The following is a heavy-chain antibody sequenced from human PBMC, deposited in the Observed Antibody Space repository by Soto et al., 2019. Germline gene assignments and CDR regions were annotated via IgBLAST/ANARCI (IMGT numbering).Heavy chain of an antibody. D-gene: IGHD2-15*01. J-gene: IGHJ3*02. CDR3: ARDVGAGSPDAFDI. V-gene: IGHV1-69*06. CDR2: IIPIFGTV. Sequence: SVKVSCKASGGTFSSYAISWVRQAPAQGLEWMGGIIPIFGTVNYAQKFQGGVTITADKSTSTAYMELSSVRSEDTALYYCARDVGAGSPDAFDIWGQGAMVAFSS. CDR1: GGTFSSYA.